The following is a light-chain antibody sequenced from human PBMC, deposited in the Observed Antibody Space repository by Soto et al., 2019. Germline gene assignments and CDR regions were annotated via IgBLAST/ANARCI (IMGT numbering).Light chain of an antibody. J-gene: IGKJ1*01. CDR3: QHYNDSSWT. CDR1: QSISVW. CDR2: KTS. Sequence: DIHMTQSPSTLSASVGDRVTITCRASQSISVWLAWYQQKPGKAPNLLIYKTSRLETGVPSRFSGSGSGTEFTLTISSLQPDDFATYYCQHYNDSSWTFGQGTKVEIK. V-gene: IGKV1-5*03.